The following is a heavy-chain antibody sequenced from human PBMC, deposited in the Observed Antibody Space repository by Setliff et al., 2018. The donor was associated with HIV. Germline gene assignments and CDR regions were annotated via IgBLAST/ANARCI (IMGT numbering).Heavy chain of an antibody. CDR2: IYHSGST. D-gene: IGHD3-3*01. CDR1: GYSISSGYY. CDR3: ASEGITIFGVVMSSYGMDV. V-gene: IGHV4-38-2*02. J-gene: IGHJ6*02. Sequence: PSETLSLTCTVSGYSISSGYYWGWIRQPPGKGLEWIGSIYHSGSTYYNPSLKSRVTISVDTSKNQFSLKLSSVIAADTAVYYCASEGITIFGVVMSSYGMDVWGQGTTVTVSS.